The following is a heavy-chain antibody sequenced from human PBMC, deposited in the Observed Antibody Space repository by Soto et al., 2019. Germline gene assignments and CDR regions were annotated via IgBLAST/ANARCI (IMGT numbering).Heavy chain of an antibody. CDR3: AGFLAMGSSSPWFDP. Sequence: GGSLRLSCAASGFTFSSYSMNWVRQAPGKGLEWVSSISSSSSYIYYADSVKGRFTISRDNTKNSLYLQMNSLRAEDTAAYYCAGFLAMGSSSPWFDPWGQGTLVTVSS. CDR2: ISSSSSYI. V-gene: IGHV3-21*01. J-gene: IGHJ5*02. D-gene: IGHD6-6*01. CDR1: GFTFSSYS.